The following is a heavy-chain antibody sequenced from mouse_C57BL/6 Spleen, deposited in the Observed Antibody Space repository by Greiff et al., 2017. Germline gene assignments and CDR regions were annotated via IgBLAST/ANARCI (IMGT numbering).Heavy chain of an antibody. V-gene: IGHV1-55*01. CDR3: ARGYYGSSYVGDYFDY. Sequence: QVQLQQPGAELVKPGASVKMSCKASGYTFTSYWITWVKQRPGQGLEWIGDIYPGSGSTNYNEKFKSKATLTVDTSSSTAYMQLSSLTSEDSAVYYCARGYYGSSYVGDYFDYWGQGTTLTFSS. CDR1: GYTFTSYW. CDR2: IYPGSGST. J-gene: IGHJ2*01. D-gene: IGHD1-1*01.